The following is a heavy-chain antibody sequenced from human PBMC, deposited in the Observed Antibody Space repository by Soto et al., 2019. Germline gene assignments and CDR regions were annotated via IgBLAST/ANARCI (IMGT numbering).Heavy chain of an antibody. V-gene: IGHV4-59*01. CDR1: GGSISSYS. J-gene: IGHJ4*02. D-gene: IGHD3-9*01. CDR2: IYYTGST. Sequence: TLALTCTVYGGSISSYSRSWIRLSPVKGLEWIGYIYYTGSTSYNPSLKTRVAISVDTSKDQFSLKLTSVTAADTAVYFCARLILTPYYIHDYWGQGTKVPVSS. CDR3: ARLILTPYYIHDY.